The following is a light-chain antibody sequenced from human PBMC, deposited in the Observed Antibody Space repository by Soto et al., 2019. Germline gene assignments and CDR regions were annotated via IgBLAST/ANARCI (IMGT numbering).Light chain of an antibody. CDR3: QHASASPFT. Sequence: DIQMAQSPSSLSASVGDTITITCRASRNINTYLNWYQQKPGKAPKLLIFGASSLQSGVPSRFSVSGSSTDFTLTINSLQPEDVATYCCQHASASPFTFGPGAKVYI. CDR2: GAS. CDR1: RNINTY. J-gene: IGKJ3*01. V-gene: IGKV1-39*01.